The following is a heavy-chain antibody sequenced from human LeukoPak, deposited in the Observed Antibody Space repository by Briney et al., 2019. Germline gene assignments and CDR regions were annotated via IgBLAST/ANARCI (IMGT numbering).Heavy chain of an antibody. CDR3: TRDRGAYNLYDY. V-gene: IGHV3-49*05. J-gene: IGHJ4*02. CDR2: IRSKAYGETA. CDR1: GFTFGDYA. Sequence: NPGRSLRLSCTASGFTFGDYAMSWIRQAPGKGLEWVGFIRSKAYGETADYAASVKGRFTISRDDSKAIAYLQMSSLKTEDTAVYHCTRDRGAYNLYDYWGQGTLVTVSS. D-gene: IGHD1-1*01.